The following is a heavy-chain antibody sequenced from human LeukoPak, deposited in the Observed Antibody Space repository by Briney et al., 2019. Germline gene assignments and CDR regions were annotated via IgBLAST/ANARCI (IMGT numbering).Heavy chain of an antibody. D-gene: IGHD3-3*01. CDR3: ARRPHFTIFGVVQARDDAFDI. J-gene: IGHJ3*02. V-gene: IGHV4-38-2*01. Sequence: SETLSLTCAVSGYSISSGYYWGWIRQPPGKGLEWIGSIYHSGSTYYNPSLKSLVTISLDTSKNQFSLKLSSVTAADTAVYYCARRPHFTIFGVVQARDDAFDIWGQGTMVTVSS. CDR1: GYSISSGYY. CDR2: IYHSGST.